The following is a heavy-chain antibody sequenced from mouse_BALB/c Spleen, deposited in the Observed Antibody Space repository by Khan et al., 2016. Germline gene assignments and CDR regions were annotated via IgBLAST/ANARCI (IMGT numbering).Heavy chain of an antibody. J-gene: IGHJ2*01. CDR3: ARGGGPDY. CDR2: IYPGDGDT. V-gene: IGHV1-80*01. Sequence: QVQLQQSGAELVRPGSSVKICCKASGYAFSSYWMNWVKQRPGQGLEWIGQIYPGDGDTNYNGTFKGKATLTADKSSSTAYMQRSSRTSEDSAVYFCARGGGPDYWGQGTTRTVSS. CDR1: GYAFSSYW. D-gene: IGHD3-3*01.